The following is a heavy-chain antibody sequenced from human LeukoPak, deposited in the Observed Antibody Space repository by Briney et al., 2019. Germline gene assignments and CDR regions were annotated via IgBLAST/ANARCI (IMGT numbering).Heavy chain of an antibody. V-gene: IGHV3-23*01. Sequence: PGGSLRLSCAASGFTFSSYAMSWVRQAPGKGLEWVSAISGSGGSTYYADSVKGRFTISRDNSKNTLYLQMNSLRAEDTAVSYCAKDHSGSGSYIFDWFDPWGQGTLVTVSS. J-gene: IGHJ5*02. CDR3: AKDHSGSGSYIFDWFDP. CDR2: ISGSGGST. CDR1: GFTFSSYA. D-gene: IGHD3-10*01.